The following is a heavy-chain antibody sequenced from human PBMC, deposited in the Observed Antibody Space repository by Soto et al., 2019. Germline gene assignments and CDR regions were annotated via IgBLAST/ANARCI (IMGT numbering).Heavy chain of an antibody. D-gene: IGHD2-15*01. V-gene: IGHV1-46*01. J-gene: IGHJ3*02. CDR1: GYTFTSYY. Sequence: QVQLVQSGAEVKKPGASVKVSCKASGYTFTSYYMHWVRQAPGQGLEWMGIINPSGGSTSYAQKFQGRVTMTRDTSTRTVYMELSSLRSEDTAVYYCARARRSRYCSGGSCYSGAFDIWGQGTMVTVSS. CDR2: INPSGGST. CDR3: ARARRSRYCSGGSCYSGAFDI.